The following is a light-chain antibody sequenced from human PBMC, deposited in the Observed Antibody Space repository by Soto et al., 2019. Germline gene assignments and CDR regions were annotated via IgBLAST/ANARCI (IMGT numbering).Light chain of an antibody. CDR3: SSYTSSSTLYV. V-gene: IGLV2-14*01. J-gene: IGLJ1*01. CDR2: EVS. Sequence: QSALTQPASVSGSPGQSITISCTGTSSDDGGYNYVSWYQQHPGKAPKLMIYEVSNRPSGVSNRFSGSKSGNTPSLTISGLQAEDEADYYCSSYTSSSTLYVFGTGTKVTVL. CDR1: SSDDGGYNY.